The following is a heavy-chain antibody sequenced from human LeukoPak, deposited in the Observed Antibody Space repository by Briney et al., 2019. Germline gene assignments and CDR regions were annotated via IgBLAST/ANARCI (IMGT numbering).Heavy chain of an antibody. V-gene: IGHV4-39*07. CDR2: IYYSDLT. CDR3: ARLFRPADPSRGYFDY. CDR1: GGFLSSSLYY. Sequence: SETLSLTCTVSGGFLSSSLYYWGWIRQPPGKGLERIGSIYYSDLTYYNPSLESRVAMSLDTSKNQFSLGLSSVTAADTAIYYCARLFRPADPSRGYFDYWGPGRLVTVSS. D-gene: IGHD1-14*01. J-gene: IGHJ4*02.